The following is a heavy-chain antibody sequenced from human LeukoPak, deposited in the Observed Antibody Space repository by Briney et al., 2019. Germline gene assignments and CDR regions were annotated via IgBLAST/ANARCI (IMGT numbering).Heavy chain of an antibody. Sequence: SETLSLTCTVSGRSISTSTYYWGWIRQPPGKGLEWIGSIYASGSTYYNPSLKSRVTIPVDTSKNQFSLRLTSVTAADTALYYCARGYCSGGACYLDYWGQGTLVTVSS. CDR3: ARGYCSGGACYLDY. V-gene: IGHV4-39*07. CDR2: IYASGST. CDR1: GRSISTSTYY. D-gene: IGHD2-15*01. J-gene: IGHJ4*02.